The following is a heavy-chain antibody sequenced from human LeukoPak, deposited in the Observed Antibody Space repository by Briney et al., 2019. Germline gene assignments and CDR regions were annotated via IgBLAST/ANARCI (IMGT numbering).Heavy chain of an antibody. CDR3: ARELRFLEWLNFDY. Sequence: GGSLRLSCAASGFTFSSYWMSWVRQAPGKGLEWVANIKQDGREKYYVDSVKGRFTISRDNAKNSLYLQMNSLRAEDTAVYYCARELRFLEWLNFDYWGQGTLVTVSS. CDR2: IKQDGREK. D-gene: IGHD3-3*01. J-gene: IGHJ4*02. V-gene: IGHV3-7*01. CDR1: GFTFSSYW.